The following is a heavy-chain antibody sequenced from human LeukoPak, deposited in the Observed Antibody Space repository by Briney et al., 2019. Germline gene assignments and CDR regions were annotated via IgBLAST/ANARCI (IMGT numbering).Heavy chain of an antibody. CDR2: ISGSGGST. J-gene: IGHJ4*02. Sequence: PGGSLRLSCAASGFTFDDYAMHWVRQAPGKGLEWVSGISGSGGSTYYADSVKGRFTISRDNSKNTLYLQMNSLRAEDTAVYYCAKDLSSSWKTDYWGQGTLVTVSS. CDR3: AKDLSSSWKTDY. V-gene: IGHV3-23*01. CDR1: GFTFDDYA. D-gene: IGHD6-13*01.